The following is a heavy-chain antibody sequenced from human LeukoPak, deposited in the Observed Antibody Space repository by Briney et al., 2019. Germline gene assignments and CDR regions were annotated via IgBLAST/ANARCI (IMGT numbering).Heavy chain of an antibody. CDR2: INHSGST. D-gene: IGHD4-17*01. CDR3: ARGTMTTVTYYFDY. CDR1: GGSFSGYY. Sequence: AETLSLTCADYGGSFSGYYWSWIRQPPGKGLEWIGEINHSGSTNDNPSLKSRVTISVDTSKNQFSLKLSSVTAADTAVYYCARGTMTTVTYYFDYWGQGTLVTGSS. J-gene: IGHJ4*02. V-gene: IGHV4-34*01.